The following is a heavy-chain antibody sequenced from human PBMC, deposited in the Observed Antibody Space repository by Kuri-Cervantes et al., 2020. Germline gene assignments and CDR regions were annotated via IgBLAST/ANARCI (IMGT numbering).Heavy chain of an antibody. CDR3: ARDWMGSSLDAFDI. CDR2: ISWDGGST. J-gene: IGHJ3*02. D-gene: IGHD6-6*01. CDR1: GFTFDDYA. V-gene: IGHV3-43D*04. Sequence: GGSLRLSCAASGFTFDDYAMHWVRQAPGKGLEWVSLISWDGGSTYYADSVKGRFTISRDNAKNSLYLQMNSLRAEDTAVYYCARDWMGSSLDAFDIWGQGTMVTVSS.